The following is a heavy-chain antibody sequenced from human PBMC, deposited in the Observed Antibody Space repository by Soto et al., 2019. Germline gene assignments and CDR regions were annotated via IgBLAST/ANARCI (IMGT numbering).Heavy chain of an antibody. CDR2: ISAYNGNT. J-gene: IGHJ5*02. D-gene: IGHD3-10*01. Sequence: ASVKVSCKASGYTFTSYGISWVRQAPGQGLEWMGWISAYNGNTNYAQKLQGRVTMTTDTSTSTAYMEPRSLRSDDTAVYYCARDPYYYGSGSNQNNWFDPWGQGTLVTVSS. V-gene: IGHV1-18*01. CDR3: ARDPYYYGSGSNQNNWFDP. CDR1: GYTFTSYG.